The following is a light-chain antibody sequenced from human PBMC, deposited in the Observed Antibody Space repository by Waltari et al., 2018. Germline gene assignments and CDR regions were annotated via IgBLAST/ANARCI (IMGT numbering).Light chain of an antibody. CDR2: WAS. Sequence: DIVLTQSPDSLAVSLGERATINCKSSQSLLSRSARKNCLAWYQQKPGHSPKLLIHWASTRESGVTDRLSGSGSGTDFTITISSLQGEDVAVYFCQQYYSTPPTFGQGTKVDIK. V-gene: IGKV4-1*01. CDR1: QSLLSRSARKNC. J-gene: IGKJ1*01. CDR3: QQYYSTPPT.